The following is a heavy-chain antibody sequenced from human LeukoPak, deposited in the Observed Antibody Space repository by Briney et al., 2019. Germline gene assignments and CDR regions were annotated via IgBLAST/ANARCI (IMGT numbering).Heavy chain of an antibody. J-gene: IGHJ4*02. Sequence: GGSLRLSCAASGFTFSDYYMSWLRQAPGEGLEWFSYISTSGTTTHYADSVKGRFTISRDNAKNSLYLQMNSLRAEDTAVYYCARSIVGATNFDYWGQGTLVTVSS. CDR3: ARSIVGATNFDY. V-gene: IGHV3-11*01. D-gene: IGHD1-26*01. CDR2: ISTSGTTT. CDR1: GFTFSDYY.